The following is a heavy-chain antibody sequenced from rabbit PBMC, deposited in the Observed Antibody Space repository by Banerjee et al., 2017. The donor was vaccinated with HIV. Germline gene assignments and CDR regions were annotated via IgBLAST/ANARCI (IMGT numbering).Heavy chain of an antibody. J-gene: IGHJ4*01. CDR1: GFDFSIAYM. Sequence: QEQLEESGGDLVKPGASLTLTCTASGFDFSIAYMTWVRQAPGMGLEWIACINSNTGNTVYASWAKGPFTISKTSSTTVTLQMTSLTAADTATYFCARDLAGVIGWNFGLWGPGTLVTVS. D-gene: IGHD4-1*01. CDR3: ARDLAGVIGWNFGL. V-gene: IGHV1S45*01. CDR2: INSNTGNT.